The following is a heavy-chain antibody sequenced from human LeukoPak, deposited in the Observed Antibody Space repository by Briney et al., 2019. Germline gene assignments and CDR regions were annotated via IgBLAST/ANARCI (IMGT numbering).Heavy chain of an antibody. J-gene: IGHJ3*02. CDR2: INSDGSST. Sequence: GGSLRLSCAASGFTFSSYWMHWVRQAPGKGLVWVSRINSDGSSTSYADSVRGRFTISRDNAKNTLYLQMNSLRAEDTAVYYCARVQGHPPNGLDIWGQGTMVTVSS. CDR1: GFTFSSYW. D-gene: IGHD2-8*01. V-gene: IGHV3-74*01. CDR3: ARVQGHPPNGLDI.